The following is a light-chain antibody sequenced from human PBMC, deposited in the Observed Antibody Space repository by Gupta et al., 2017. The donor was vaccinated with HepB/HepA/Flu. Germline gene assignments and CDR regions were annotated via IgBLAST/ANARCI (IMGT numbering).Light chain of an antibody. J-gene: IGKJ4*01. CDR1: QSISNW. CDR3: QQYNTYPS. CDR2: KAS. V-gene: IGKV1-5*03. Sequence: DIQLTQSPPTLSASVGDKVTITCRASQSISNWLAWYQQKPGKAPKLLIYKASRAESGVPSRFSGSGSGTDFTLTSSSLQPDDFATYYCQQYNTYPSFGGGTKVEIK.